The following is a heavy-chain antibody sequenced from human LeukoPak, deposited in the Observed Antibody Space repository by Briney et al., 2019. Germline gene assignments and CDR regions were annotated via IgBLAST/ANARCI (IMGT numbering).Heavy chain of an antibody. D-gene: IGHD7-27*01. CDR2: IYPGDSDA. V-gene: IGHV5-51*01. Sequence: GESLKISCKGSGYSYTRHWIGWVRQMPGEGLEWMGNIYPGDSDARYSPSFQGQVTFSADKSISTAYLQWSSLKASDTAMYYCARHATGDDCWGQGTLVTVSS. J-gene: IGHJ4*02. CDR3: ARHATGDDC. CDR1: GYSYTRHW.